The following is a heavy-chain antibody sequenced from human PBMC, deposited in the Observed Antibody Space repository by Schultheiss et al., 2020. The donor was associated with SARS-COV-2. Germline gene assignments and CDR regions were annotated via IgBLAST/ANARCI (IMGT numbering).Heavy chain of an antibody. CDR2: VRLSGST. CDR3: ARDCSGGSCHPY. V-gene: IGHV4-59*12. Sequence: SETLSLTCTVSGGSISSYYWSWVRQPPGKGLEWIGYVRLSGSTDYNPSLRSRVTISVDTSKNQFSLKLSSVTAADTAVYYCARDCSGGSCHPYWGQGTLVTVSS. D-gene: IGHD2-15*01. J-gene: IGHJ4*02. CDR1: GGSISSYY.